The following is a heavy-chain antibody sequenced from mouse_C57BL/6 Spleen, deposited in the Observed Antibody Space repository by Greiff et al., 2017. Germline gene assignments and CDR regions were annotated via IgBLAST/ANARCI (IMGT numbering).Heavy chain of an antibody. CDR2: INPSSGYT. D-gene: IGHD1-1*01. J-gene: IGHJ2*01. V-gene: IGHV1-4*01. Sequence: QVQLKESGAELARPGASVKMSCKASGYTFTSYTMHWVKQRPGQGLEWIGYINPSSGYTKYNQKFKDKATLTADKSSSTAYIQLSSLTSEDSAVYYCARGSSQYYFDYWGQGTTLTVSS. CDR1: GYTFTSYT. CDR3: ARGSSQYYFDY.